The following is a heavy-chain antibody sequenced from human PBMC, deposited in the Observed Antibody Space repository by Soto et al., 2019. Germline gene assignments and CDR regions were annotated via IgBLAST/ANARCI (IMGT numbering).Heavy chain of an antibody. V-gene: IGHV3-11*06. J-gene: IGHJ4*02. Sequence: GGSLRLSCAASGFTFSDYYMSWIYQAPGKXLEWVSYISSSSSYTNYADSVKGRFTISRDNAKNSLYLQMNSLRAEDTAVYYCARATYCSSTSCYPPYYFDYWGQGTLVTVSS. CDR1: GFTFSDYY. CDR2: ISSSSSYT. CDR3: ARATYCSSTSCYPPYYFDY. D-gene: IGHD2-2*01.